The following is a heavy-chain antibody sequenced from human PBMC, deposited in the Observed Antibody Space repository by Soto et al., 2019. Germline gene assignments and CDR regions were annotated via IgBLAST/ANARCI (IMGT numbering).Heavy chain of an antibody. CDR3: AKASATGKSDGMDV. CDR2: ISSGSNT. J-gene: IGHJ6*02. Sequence: EVQLLESGGGLVQPGGSLRLSCVASGFPFSSYAMSWVRQTPGRGLECVSSISSGSNTYYTDSVRGRFTISRDNSKNSPYLQMSSRRADDTALYYCAKASATGKSDGMDVWGQGTRVSVSS. D-gene: IGHD7-27*01. V-gene: IGHV3-23*01. CDR1: GFPFSSYA.